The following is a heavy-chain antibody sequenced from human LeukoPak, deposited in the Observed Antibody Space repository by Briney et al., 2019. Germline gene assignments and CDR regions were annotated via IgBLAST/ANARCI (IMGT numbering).Heavy chain of an antibody. CDR2: ISWNSGSI. D-gene: IGHD5-18*01. V-gene: IGHV3-9*01. CDR1: GFTFDDYA. CDR3: ARVKSGYSYGPHYYYYYYMDV. Sequence: SLRLSCAASGFTFDDYAMHWVRQAPGKGLEWVSGISWNSGSIGYADSVKGRFTISRDNAKNSLYLQMNSLRAEDTAVYYCARVKSGYSYGPHYYYYYYMDVWGKGTTVTVSS. J-gene: IGHJ6*03.